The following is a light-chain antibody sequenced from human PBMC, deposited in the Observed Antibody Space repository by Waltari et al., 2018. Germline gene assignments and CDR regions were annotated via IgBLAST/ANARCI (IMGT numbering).Light chain of an antibody. Sequence: QSALTQPASVSGSPGQSITISCTGTSSDVGRYHLVSWYQHHPGKAPKLMIYEGTQRPSGVSDRFSGSKSGDTASLTISGLQAEDEADYYCCSYVRDITWVFGGGTKLTVL. CDR3: CSYVRDITWV. CDR1: SSDVGRYHL. J-gene: IGLJ3*02. V-gene: IGLV2-23*01. CDR2: EGT.